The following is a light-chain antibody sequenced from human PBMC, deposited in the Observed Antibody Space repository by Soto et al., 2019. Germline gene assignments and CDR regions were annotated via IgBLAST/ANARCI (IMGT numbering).Light chain of an antibody. V-gene: IGKV1-5*03. CDR3: EDYHSDSEA. CDR2: KAS. Sequence: DRQRAEYAYSLSVSGGHRVTKTCRSSQTISSWLVWYQQKPGKAPKLLIYKASTLKSGVPSRFSGSGPGTEFTLSIRCLHPDEFAPYNCEDYHSDSEAFGEGTKVDI. CDR1: QTISSW. J-gene: IGKJ1*01.